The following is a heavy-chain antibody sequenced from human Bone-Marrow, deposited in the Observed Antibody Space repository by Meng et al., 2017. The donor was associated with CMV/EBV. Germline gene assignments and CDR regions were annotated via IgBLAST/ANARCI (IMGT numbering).Heavy chain of an antibody. Sequence: GGSLRLSCAASGFTFRSYWMSWVRQAPGKGLEWVANIKQDGSEKYYVDSVKGRFTISRDNAKNSLYLQVNSLRAEDTAVYYCARGLDYSYGTSFDYWGQGTRVTVSS. J-gene: IGHJ4*02. D-gene: IGHD5-18*01. CDR3: ARGLDYSYGTSFDY. CDR1: GFTFRSYW. V-gene: IGHV3-7*01. CDR2: IKQDGSEK.